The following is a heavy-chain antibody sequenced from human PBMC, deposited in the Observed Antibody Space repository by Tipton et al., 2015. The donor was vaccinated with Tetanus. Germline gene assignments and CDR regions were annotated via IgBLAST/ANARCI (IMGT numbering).Heavy chain of an antibody. CDR2: IYYSGIT. Sequence: LRLSCIVSGGSISYYYWSWIRQPAGKGLEWIGRIYYSGITNYCSSLESRVTMSLDTSKNQFSLKLSSVTAADTAVYYCARVRRGATTDLDYWGQGTLVTVSS. V-gene: IGHV4-4*07. D-gene: IGHD5-12*01. J-gene: IGHJ4*02. CDR3: ARVRRGATTDLDY. CDR1: GGSISYYY.